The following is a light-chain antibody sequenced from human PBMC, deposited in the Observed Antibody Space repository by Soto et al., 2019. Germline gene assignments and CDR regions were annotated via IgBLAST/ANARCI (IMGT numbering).Light chain of an antibody. CDR3: QERSKWPLYT. CDR1: QSVRSN. Sequence: EIVMTQSPATLSVSPGEGVTLSCRAGQSVRSNLAWYQQKPGQAPRLLIYGASARATGIPARFSGSGSGTEFTLTISSLQPEDSAIYYCQERSKWPLYTFGQGTKLEIK. CDR2: GAS. V-gene: IGKV3-15*01. J-gene: IGKJ2*01.